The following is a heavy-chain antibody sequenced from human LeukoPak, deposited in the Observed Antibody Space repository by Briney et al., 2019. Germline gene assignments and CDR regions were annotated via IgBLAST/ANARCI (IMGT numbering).Heavy chain of an antibody. D-gene: IGHD3-22*01. J-gene: IGHJ3*02. CDR1: GFSLSTSGVG. CDR2: IYWNDDK. CDR3: AHLPMIARGHDAFDI. Sequence: SGPTLVNPTQTLTLTCTFSGFSLSTSGVGVGGIRQPPGKALEWLALIYWNDDKRYSPSLKSRLTITKDTSKNQVVLTMTDMDPVDTATYYCAHLPMIARGHDAFDIWGQGTMVTVSS. V-gene: IGHV2-5*01.